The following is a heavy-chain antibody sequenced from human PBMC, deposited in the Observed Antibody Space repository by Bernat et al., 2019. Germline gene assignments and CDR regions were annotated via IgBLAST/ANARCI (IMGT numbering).Heavy chain of an antibody. D-gene: IGHD6-19*01. J-gene: IGHJ4*02. Sequence: EVQLLESGGGLVQPGGSLRLSCAASGFTFSSYAMSWVRQAPGKGLEWVSAISGSGGSTYYADSVKGRFTISRDNSKNTLYLQMNSLRAEDTAVYYCAKGDSSGLYYGGGFDYWGQGTLVTVSS. CDR2: ISGSGGST. CDR1: GFTFSSYA. V-gene: IGHV3-23*01. CDR3: AKGDSSGLYYGGGFDY.